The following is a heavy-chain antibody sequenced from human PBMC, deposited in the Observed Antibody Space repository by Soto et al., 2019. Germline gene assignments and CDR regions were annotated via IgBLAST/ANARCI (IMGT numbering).Heavy chain of an antibody. CDR2: IIPIFGTA. D-gene: IGHD6-6*01. J-gene: IGHJ3*02. CDR3: AREREAARSDAFDI. CDR1: GGTFSSYA. Sequence: SVKVSCKASGGTFSSYAISWVRQAPGQGLEWMGGIIPIFGTANYAQKFQGRVTITAAESTSTAYMALSSLRSEDTAVYYCAREREAARSDAFDIWGEGTMVT. V-gene: IGHV1-69*13.